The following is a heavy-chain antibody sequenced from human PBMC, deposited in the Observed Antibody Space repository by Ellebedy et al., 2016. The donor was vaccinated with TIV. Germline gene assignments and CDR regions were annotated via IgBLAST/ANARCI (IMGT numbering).Heavy chain of an antibody. CDR3: ARGGEGVVGY. Sequence: SETLSLTXTVSGGSISSGGYYWSWIHQHPGKGLEWIGYIYYSGSTYYNPSLKSRVTISVDTSKNQFSLKLSSVTAADTAVYYCARGGEGVVGYWGQGTLVTVSS. V-gene: IGHV4-31*03. CDR1: GGSISSGGYY. J-gene: IGHJ4*02. CDR2: IYYSGST. D-gene: IGHD2-15*01.